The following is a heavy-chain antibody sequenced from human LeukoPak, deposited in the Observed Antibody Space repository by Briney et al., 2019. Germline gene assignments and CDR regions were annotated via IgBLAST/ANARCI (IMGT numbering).Heavy chain of an antibody. CDR1: GYTFTSYG. CDR2: ISAYNGNT. CDR3: ARGLNLGSGSYFHYDGMDV. J-gene: IGHJ6*02. D-gene: IGHD3-10*01. Sequence: GASVKVSCKASGYTFTSYGISWVRQAPGQGLEWMGWISAYNGNTNYVQKLQGRVTMTTDTSTSTAYMGLRSLRSDDTAVYYCARGLNLGSGSYFHYDGMDVWGRGTTVTVSS. V-gene: IGHV1-18*01.